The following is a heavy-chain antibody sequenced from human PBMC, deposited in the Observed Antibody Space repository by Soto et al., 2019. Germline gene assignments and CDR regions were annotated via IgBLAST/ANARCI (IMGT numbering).Heavy chain of an antibody. Sequence: SVKVSCKASGYTFTSYAMHWVRQAPGQRLEWMGGINAVFGTTNYAQKFQGRVTITADESTSTAYMELSSLRSEDTAVYYCARDHRIAVAGTFYYYYGMDVWGQGTTVTVSS. CDR3: ARDHRIAVAGTFYYYYGMDV. D-gene: IGHD6-19*01. J-gene: IGHJ6*02. CDR2: INAVFGTT. CDR1: GYTFTSYA. V-gene: IGHV1-69*13.